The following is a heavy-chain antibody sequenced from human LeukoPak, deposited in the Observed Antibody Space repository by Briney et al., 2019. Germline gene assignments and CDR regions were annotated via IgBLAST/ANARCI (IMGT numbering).Heavy chain of an antibody. D-gene: IGHD1-26*01. Sequence: GESLQISCKGSGYSFTTYWIAWVRPLPGKGLEWMGIIYPGDSDTRYSPSFQGQVTISADKSISTAYLQWSSLKASDTAMYYCARLSPGVGATAEYWGQGTLVTVSS. V-gene: IGHV5-51*01. CDR3: ARLSPGVGATAEY. CDR2: IYPGDSDT. J-gene: IGHJ4*02. CDR1: GYSFTTYW.